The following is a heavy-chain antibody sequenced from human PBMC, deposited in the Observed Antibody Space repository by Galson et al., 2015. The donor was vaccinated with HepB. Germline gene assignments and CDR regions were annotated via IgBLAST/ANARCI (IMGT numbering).Heavy chain of an antibody. CDR1: GYTFTGYY. D-gene: IGHD2-21*02. Sequence: SVKVSCKASGYTFTGYYMHWVRQAPGQGLEWMGWINPNSGGTNYAQKFQGRVTMTRDTSISTAYMELSRLRSDDTAVYYCARGTVTSTYCGGDCYSFDYWGQGTLVTVSS. CDR3: ARGTVTSTYCGGDCYSFDY. J-gene: IGHJ4*02. CDR2: INPNSGGT. V-gene: IGHV1-2*02.